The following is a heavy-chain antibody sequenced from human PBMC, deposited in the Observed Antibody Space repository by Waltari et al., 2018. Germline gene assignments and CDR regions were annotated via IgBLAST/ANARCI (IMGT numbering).Heavy chain of an antibody. CDR2: IYWNSDRI. J-gene: IGHJ6*02. CDR3: IKETNPGGVDV. Sequence: EMQLVESGGDLVQPGRSLRLSCAASGFTPHDYAMHWVRQAPGRGLGWVSGIYWNSDRIDYGDSVKGRFTIARDNAKNSLYLQMNSLRPEDTAFYYCIKETNPGGVDVWGQGTTVTVTS. CDR1: GFTPHDYA. V-gene: IGHV3-9*02.